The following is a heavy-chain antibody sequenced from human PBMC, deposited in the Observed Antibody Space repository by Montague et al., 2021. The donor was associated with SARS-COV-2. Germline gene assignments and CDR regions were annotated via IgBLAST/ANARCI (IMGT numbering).Heavy chain of an antibody. Sequence: SETLSLTCTVSGGSISSYYWSWIRQPPGKGLEWIGYIYYSGSTNYNPSLKSRVTISVDTSKNRFSLKLSSVTAADTAVYYCARGREYGSSAGFDYWGQGTLVTVSS. CDR2: IYYSGST. D-gene: IGHD6-6*01. CDR1: GGSISSYY. J-gene: IGHJ4*02. CDR3: ARGREYGSSAGFDY. V-gene: IGHV4-59*01.